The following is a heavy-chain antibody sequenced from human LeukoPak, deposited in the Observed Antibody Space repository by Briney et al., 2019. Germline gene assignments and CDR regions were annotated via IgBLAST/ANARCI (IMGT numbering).Heavy chain of an antibody. J-gene: IGHJ3*02. CDR2: IYQTGNT. CDR3: ARPGVGATSGNDAFDI. Sequence: PSETLSLTCAVSGYSTISGYFWGWIRQPPGKGLEWIGNIYQTGNTYYNPSLKSRVTISIDTSKTQFSLRLSSVTAADTAVYYCARPGVGATSGNDAFDIWGQGAMVTVSS. D-gene: IGHD1-26*01. CDR1: GYSTISGYF. V-gene: IGHV4-38-2*01.